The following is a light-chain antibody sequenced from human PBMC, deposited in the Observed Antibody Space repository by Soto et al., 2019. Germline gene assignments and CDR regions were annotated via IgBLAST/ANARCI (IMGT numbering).Light chain of an antibody. CDR1: QSVSSSY. CDR2: GAS. J-gene: IGKJ1*01. V-gene: IGKV3-20*01. CDR3: QQYGSSPSVT. Sequence: EIVLTQSPGTLSLSPGERATLSCRASQSVSSSYLAWYQQKPGQAPRLLIYGASSRATGIPDRFSGSGSGTDFTLIISRLEPEDFAVYYCQQYGSSPSVTFGQGTKVEIK.